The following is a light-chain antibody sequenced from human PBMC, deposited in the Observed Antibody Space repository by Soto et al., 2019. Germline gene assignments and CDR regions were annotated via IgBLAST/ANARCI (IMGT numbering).Light chain of an antibody. CDR3: QQYNNWPSWM. V-gene: IGKV3-15*01. J-gene: IGKJ1*01. CDR2: VAS. Sequence: EIVMTQSPATLSVSPGERVTLSCRASQSVSSNVAWYQQKPGQAPRLLIYVASTRATGIPARFSGSGSGTEFTLTISSLQSEDSAVYYCQQYNNWPSWMFGQGTRWKSN. CDR1: QSVSSN.